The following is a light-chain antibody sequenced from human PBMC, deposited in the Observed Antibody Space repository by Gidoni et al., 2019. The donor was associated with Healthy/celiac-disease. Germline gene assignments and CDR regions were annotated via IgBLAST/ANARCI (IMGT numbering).Light chain of an antibody. CDR3: MQALQTWT. Sequence: DIVMTQSPLSLPVTPGEPASISCRSSQSLLHSNGYNYLDWYLQKPGQSPQLLIYLGSNRASGVPDRFSGSGSGTDFTLKISGVEAEDVGVYYCMQALQTWTFXHXTKVEIK. V-gene: IGKV2-28*01. J-gene: IGKJ1*01. CDR1: QSLLHSNGYNY. CDR2: LGS.